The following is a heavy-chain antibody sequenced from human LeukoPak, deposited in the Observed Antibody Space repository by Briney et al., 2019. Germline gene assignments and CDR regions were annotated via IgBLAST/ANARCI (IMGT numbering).Heavy chain of an antibody. J-gene: IGHJ5*02. CDR1: GGSITSGTFY. V-gene: IGHV4-39*07. CDR2: IHASGST. Sequence: KPPETLSLTCSVSGGSITSGTFYWGWTRQPPGKALEWIGTIHASGSTSYNPSLQSRVTISVDTSKNQFSLKLSSVTAADTAVYYCARAGILSTGGYFDPWGQGTLVTVSS. D-gene: IGHD5/OR15-5a*01. CDR3: ARAGILSTGGYFDP.